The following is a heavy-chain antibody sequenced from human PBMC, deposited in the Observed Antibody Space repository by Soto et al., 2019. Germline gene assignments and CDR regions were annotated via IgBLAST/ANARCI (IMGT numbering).Heavy chain of an antibody. D-gene: IGHD6-19*01. J-gene: IGHJ4*02. CDR2: ISGTDGST. Sequence: GGSLRLSCAASGFTFSNYAMTWVRQAPGKGLEWVSTISGTDGSTYYADSVKGRFTISKDISKNTLYLQMNSLRAGDTAVYYCAKDHGYSSGWPFDFWGQGTLVTVSS. CDR1: GFTFSNYA. V-gene: IGHV3-23*01. CDR3: AKDHGYSSGWPFDF.